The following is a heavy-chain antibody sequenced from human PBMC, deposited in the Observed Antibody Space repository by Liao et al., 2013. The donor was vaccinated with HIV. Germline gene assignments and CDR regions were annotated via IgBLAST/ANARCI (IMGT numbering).Heavy chain of an antibody. CDR3: ARDRSRWELLFAFDI. D-gene: IGHD1-26*01. CDR1: GGSFSGYY. Sequence: QVQLQQWGAGLLKPSETLSLTCAVYGGSFSGYYWSWIRQPPGKGLEWIGEINHSGSTNYNPSLKSRVTISVDTSKNQFSLKLSSVTAADTAVYYCARDRSRWELLFAFDIWGQGTMVTVSS. V-gene: IGHV4-34*01. CDR2: INHSGST. J-gene: IGHJ3*02.